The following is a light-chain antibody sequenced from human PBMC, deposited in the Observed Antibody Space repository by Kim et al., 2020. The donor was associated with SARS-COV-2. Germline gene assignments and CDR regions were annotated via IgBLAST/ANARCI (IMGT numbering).Light chain of an antibody. J-gene: IGKJ2*03. CDR3: QQDESYPYC. CDR2: KAS. V-gene: IGKV1-5*03. CDR1: HTISGW. Sequence: DIQMTQSPSTLSASVGVRVTITCRASHTISGWLAWCQQKPGKAPDLVISKASSLESGVLSRLTGSVSGTGFTLTISSLQPDDFAAYDCQQDESYPYCWGQGTKVEIK.